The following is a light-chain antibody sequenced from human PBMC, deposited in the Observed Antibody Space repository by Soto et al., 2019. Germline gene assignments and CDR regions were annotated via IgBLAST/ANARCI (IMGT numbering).Light chain of an antibody. V-gene: IGLV2-23*02. CDR2: EVS. Sequence: QSVLTQPASVSGSPGQSITISCIGTSSDVGSYNRVSWYQQHPGKAPKVLIYEVSERPSGVSNRFSGSKSGNTASLTISGLKAEDEAEYYCCSYAGSRTQVLFCGGTKLTVL. CDR1: SSDVGSYNR. CDR3: CSYAGSRTQVL. J-gene: IGLJ2*01.